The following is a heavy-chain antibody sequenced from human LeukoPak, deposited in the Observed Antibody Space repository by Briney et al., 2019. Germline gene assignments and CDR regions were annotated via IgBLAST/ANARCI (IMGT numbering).Heavy chain of an antibody. D-gene: IGHD3-22*01. CDR3: ARDISGSYDSSGFAGGFDP. CDR1: DGSISGYY. V-gene: IGHV4-4*07. CDR2: IYTSGST. J-gene: IGHJ5*02. Sequence: SETLSLTCAVYDGSISGYYWSWIRQPAGKGLEWIGRIYTSGSTNYNPSLKSRVTMSVDTSKNQFSLKLSSVTAADTAVYYCARDISGSYDSSGFAGGFDPWGQGTLVTVSS.